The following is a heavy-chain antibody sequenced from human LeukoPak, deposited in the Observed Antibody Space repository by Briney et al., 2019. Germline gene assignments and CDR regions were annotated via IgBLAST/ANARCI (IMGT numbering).Heavy chain of an antibody. D-gene: IGHD2-8*02. J-gene: IGHJ4*02. CDR3: AKTFLSTGGYY. V-gene: IGHV3-23*01. CDR2: ISGSGGST. CDR1: GFTFSSYA. Sequence: GGSLRLSCAASGFTFSSYAMSWVRQAPGKGLEWVSAISGSGGSTYYADSVKGRFTISRDNSKSTLYLQMNSLRAEDTAVYYRAKTFLSTGGYYWGQGTLVTVSS.